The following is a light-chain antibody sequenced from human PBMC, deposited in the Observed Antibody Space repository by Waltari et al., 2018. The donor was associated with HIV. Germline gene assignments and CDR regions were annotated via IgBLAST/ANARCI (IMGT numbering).Light chain of an antibody. CDR3: QQYHTNPYT. CDR2: KAS. J-gene: IGKJ2*01. Sequence: DIQMTHSPSTLTASVGDRVTITCWASESISGWLAWYQQKPGKAPKLLIYKASSLESGVPSRFSGSASGTEFSLTISSLQPDDFATYYCQQYHTNPYTFGQGTKMEI. CDR1: ESISGW. V-gene: IGKV1-5*03.